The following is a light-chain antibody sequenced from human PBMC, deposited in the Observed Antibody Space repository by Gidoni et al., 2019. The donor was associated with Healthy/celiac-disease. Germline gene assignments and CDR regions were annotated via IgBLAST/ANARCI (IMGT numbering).Light chain of an antibody. CDR1: NIESKS. Sequence: SYGLTQPPSVSGAPGQTARSTCGGNNIESKSVHWYPQKPCQAPVLVVYDDSDRPSGIPERFSGSNSGNTATLTISRVEAGDEADYYCQVWDSSSDHHYVFGTGTKVTVL. CDR2: DDS. V-gene: IGLV3-21*02. CDR3: QVWDSSSDHHYV. J-gene: IGLJ1*01.